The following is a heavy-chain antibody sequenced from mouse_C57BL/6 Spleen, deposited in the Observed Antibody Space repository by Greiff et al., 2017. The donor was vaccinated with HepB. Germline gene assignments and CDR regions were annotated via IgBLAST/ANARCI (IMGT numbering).Heavy chain of an antibody. D-gene: IGHD1-1*01. CDR3: ARNYYGSRGAMDY. J-gene: IGHJ4*01. V-gene: IGHV5-12*01. CDR1: GFTFSDYY. Sequence: EVKVVESGGGLVQPGGSLKLSCAASGFTFSDYYMYWVRQTPEKRLEWVAYISNGGGSTYYPDTVKGRFTISRDDAKNTLYLQMSRLKSEDTAMYYCARNYYGSRGAMDYWGQGTSVTVSS. CDR2: ISNGGGST.